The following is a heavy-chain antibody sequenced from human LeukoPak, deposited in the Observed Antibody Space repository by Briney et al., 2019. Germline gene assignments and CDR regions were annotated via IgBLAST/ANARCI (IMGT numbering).Heavy chain of an antibody. V-gene: IGHV3-23*01. Sequence: GGSLRLSCVASGFSFNSYALTWVRQAPGKGLEWVSGILQSGATTYYADSVKGRFTISRDNSMNTLYLQMNSLRAEDTAVYYCAKDLFSGSGRAGNMDVWGKGTTVTVSS. CDR2: ILQSGATT. J-gene: IGHJ6*03. CDR1: GFSFNSYA. D-gene: IGHD3-10*01. CDR3: AKDLFSGSGRAGNMDV.